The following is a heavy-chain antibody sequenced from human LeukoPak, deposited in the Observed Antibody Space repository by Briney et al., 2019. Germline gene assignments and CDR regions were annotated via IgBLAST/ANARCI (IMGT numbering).Heavy chain of an antibody. Sequence: ASVKVSCKASGYTFTSYGISWVRQAPGQGLEWMGWISAYNGNTNYAQKLQGRVTITADKSTSTAYMELSSLRSEDTAVYYCARRENWRLDYWGQGTLVTVSS. CDR1: GYTFTSYG. J-gene: IGHJ4*02. CDR3: ARRENWRLDY. D-gene: IGHD1-1*01. CDR2: ISAYNGNT. V-gene: IGHV1-18*01.